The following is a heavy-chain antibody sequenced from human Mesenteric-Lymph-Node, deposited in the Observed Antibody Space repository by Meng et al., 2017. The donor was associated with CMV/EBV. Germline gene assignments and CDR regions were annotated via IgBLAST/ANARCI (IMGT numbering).Heavy chain of an antibody. CDR3: ARDRRWGPDYYGSGSYYTH. V-gene: IGHV4-34*01. D-gene: IGHD3-10*01. J-gene: IGHJ4*02. CDR2: INHSGST. CDR1: SFSGYY. Sequence: SFSGYYWSWIRQPPGKGLEWIGEINHSGSTNYNPSLKSRVTISVDTSKNQFSLKLSSVTAADTAVYYCARDRRWGPDYYGSGSYYTHWGQGILVTVSS.